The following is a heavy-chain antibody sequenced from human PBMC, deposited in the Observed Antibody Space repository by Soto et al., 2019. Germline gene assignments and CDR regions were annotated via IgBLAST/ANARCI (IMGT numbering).Heavy chain of an antibody. CDR2: INPNSGNT. D-gene: IGHD5-18*01. V-gene: IGHV1-18*04. CDR3: ARDPGGYSYDYGMDV. J-gene: IGHJ6*02. CDR1: GYTFTGYY. Sequence: ASVKVSCKASGYTFTGYYMHWVRQAPGQGLEWMRWINPNSGNTNYAQKLQGRVTMTTDTSTSTAYMELRSLRSDDTAVYYCARDPGGYSYDYGMDVWGQGTTVTVSS.